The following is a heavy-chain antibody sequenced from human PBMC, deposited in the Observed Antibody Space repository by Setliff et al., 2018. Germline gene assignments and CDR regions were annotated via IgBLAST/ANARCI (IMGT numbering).Heavy chain of an antibody. J-gene: IGHJ4*02. CDR1: GFSFRNCW. V-gene: IGHV3-7*01. Sequence: GGSLRLSCVATGFSFRNCWASWVRQAPGKGPEWLASINPGGSEKYYVDSARGRFTISRDNARNSLSLQMNSLRSDDTAVYYCLGAGTCSYWGQGTLVTVSS. CDR2: INPGGSEK. CDR3: LGAGTCSY. D-gene: IGHD3-10*02.